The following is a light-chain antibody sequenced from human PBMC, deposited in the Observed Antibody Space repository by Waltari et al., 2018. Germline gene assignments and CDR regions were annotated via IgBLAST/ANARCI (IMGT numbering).Light chain of an antibody. CDR2: GDD. V-gene: IGLV1-44*01. Sequence: QSVLTQPPSASGAPGQRVTISWSGGSANLGSKTINWYQHLPGTAPKLLIYGDDQRPSGVPDRFSASKSGNSGSLAIGGLRSEDEGDYYCAAWIDSLNGVAFGGGTKLTVL. CDR3: AAWIDSLNGVA. J-gene: IGLJ2*01. CDR1: SANLGSKT.